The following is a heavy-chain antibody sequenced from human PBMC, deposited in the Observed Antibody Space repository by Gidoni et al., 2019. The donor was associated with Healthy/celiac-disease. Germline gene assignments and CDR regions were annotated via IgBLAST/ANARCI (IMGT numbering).Heavy chain of an antibody. CDR3: ARRMAASSGWGWDY. CDR1: GGSISSYY. D-gene: IGHD6-19*01. Sequence: QVQLQESGPGLVKPSETLSLTCTVSGGSISSYYWSWIRQPPGKGLEWIGYTYYSGSTNYNPSLKSRVTISVDTSKNQFSLKLSSVTAADTAVYYCARRMAASSGWGWDYWGQGTLVTVSS. CDR2: TYYSGST. V-gene: IGHV4-59*08. J-gene: IGHJ4*02.